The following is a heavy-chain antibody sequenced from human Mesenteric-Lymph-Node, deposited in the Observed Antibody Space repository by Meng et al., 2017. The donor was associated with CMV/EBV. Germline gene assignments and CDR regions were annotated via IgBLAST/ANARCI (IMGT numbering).Heavy chain of an antibody. J-gene: IGHJ4*02. D-gene: IGHD3-22*01. V-gene: IGHV3-13*05. CDR2: IDTAGDP. CDR3: ARGAQLGYSDSIGYPPPRYFDS. CDR1: GFTFSSYD. Sequence: GESLKISCAASGFTFSSYDLHWVRQAPGKGLEWVSGIDTAGDPYYPGSVKGRFTLSRENAKNSLYLQMNSLRAGDTAVYYCARGAQLGYSDSIGYPPPRYFDSWGQGTLVTVSS.